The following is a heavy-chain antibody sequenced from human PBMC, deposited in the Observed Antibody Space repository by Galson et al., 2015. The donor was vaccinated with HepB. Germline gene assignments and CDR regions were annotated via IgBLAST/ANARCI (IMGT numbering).Heavy chain of an antibody. CDR1: GFTFSSYG. CDR3: AKDLRAKRITILGVVTRPDY. CDR2: ISYDGSNK. D-gene: IGHD3-3*01. Sequence: LRLSCAASGFTFSSYGMHWVRQAPGKGLEWVAVISYDGSNKYYADSVKGRFTISRDNSKNTLYLQMNSLRAEDTAVYYCAKDLRAKRITILGVVTRPDYWGQGTLVTVSS. V-gene: IGHV3-30*18. J-gene: IGHJ4*02.